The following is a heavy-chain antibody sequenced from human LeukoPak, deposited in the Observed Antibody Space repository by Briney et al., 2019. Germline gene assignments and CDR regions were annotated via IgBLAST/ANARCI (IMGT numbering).Heavy chain of an antibody. D-gene: IGHD2-15*01. Sequence: PSETLSLTCTVSGGSISPYYWSWIRQPPGKGLEWIGYIYYSGSTNYNPSLKSRVTISVDTSKNQFSLKLSSVTAADTAVYYCARDYHCSGGSCLFYYYYYGMDVWGQGTTVTVSS. CDR3: ARDYHCSGGSCLFYYYYYGMDV. J-gene: IGHJ6*02. V-gene: IGHV4-59*01. CDR2: IYYSGST. CDR1: GGSISPYY.